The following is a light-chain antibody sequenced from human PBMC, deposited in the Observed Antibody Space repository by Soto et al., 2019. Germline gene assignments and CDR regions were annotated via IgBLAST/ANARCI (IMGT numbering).Light chain of an antibody. CDR3: QQYNSYSWT. CDR1: QSISTW. Sequence: IHMTHSPSTLSASLGDRVAITFRASQSISTWLAWYQQKPGKAPKLLIYDASTLETGVPSRFSGSGSGTEFTLTISSLQPDDSATYFCQQYNSYSWTFGQGTKVDIK. V-gene: IGKV1-5*01. CDR2: DAS. J-gene: IGKJ1*01.